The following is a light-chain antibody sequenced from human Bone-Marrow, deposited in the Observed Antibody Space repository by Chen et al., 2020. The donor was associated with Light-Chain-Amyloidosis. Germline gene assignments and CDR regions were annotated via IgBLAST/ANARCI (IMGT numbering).Light chain of an antibody. CDR2: EVS. CDR1: SSDVGTYKY. V-gene: IGLV2-14*01. CDR3: TSYTHAYTWV. Sequence: QSALTQPASVSGSPGQSITISCTGTSSDVGTYKYVSWFQHYPGNAPKLLIYEVSNRPSGVSNRFSGSKSANTASLSISGLRAEDEADSYCTSYTHAYTWVFGGGTKVTV. J-gene: IGLJ3*02.